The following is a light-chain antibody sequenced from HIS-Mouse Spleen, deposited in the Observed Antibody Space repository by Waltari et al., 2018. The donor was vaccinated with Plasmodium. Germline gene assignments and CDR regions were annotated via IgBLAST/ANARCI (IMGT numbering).Light chain of an antibody. Sequence: SYELTQPPSVSVSPGPTARLTCSGDKLGDKYACWYQQKPGQSPVLVIYQDSKRPSGIPERFSGSNSGNTATLTISGTQAMDEADYYCQAWDSSTVVFGGGTKLTVL. J-gene: IGLJ2*01. V-gene: IGLV3-1*01. CDR2: QDS. CDR1: KLGDKY. CDR3: QAWDSSTVV.